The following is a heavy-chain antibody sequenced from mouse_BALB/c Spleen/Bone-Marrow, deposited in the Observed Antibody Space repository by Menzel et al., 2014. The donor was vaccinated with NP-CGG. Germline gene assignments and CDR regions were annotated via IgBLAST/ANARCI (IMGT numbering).Heavy chain of an antibody. V-gene: IGHV1-67*01. CDR3: AREVRAPWYAMDY. D-gene: IGHD2-14*01. J-gene: IGHJ4*01. CDR1: GWTFTGYA. CDR2: FSTFNGNT. Sequence: VPLQQSGPEVVGAGVSEKIFCKGFGWTFTGYAIHWGEEGHAKGLEGIGVFSTFNGNTNYNQKFKGKATMTVDKSSSTAYMELARLTSEDSAIYYCAREVRAPWYAMDYWGQGTSVTVSS.